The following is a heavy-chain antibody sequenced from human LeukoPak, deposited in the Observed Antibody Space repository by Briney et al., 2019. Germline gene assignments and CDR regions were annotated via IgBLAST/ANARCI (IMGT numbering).Heavy chain of an antibody. V-gene: IGHV4-59*01. CDR3: ARGRVSSSTWYSTYYYLFYMDF. D-gene: IGHD4-11*01. J-gene: IGHJ6*03. CDR1: DGSITMYY. CDR2: VDHTGST. Sequence: SETLSLTCTVSDGSITMYYWTWIRQPPGKGLEWIGYVDHTGSTKFNPSLNGRVSISRDTSNNFFSLRLRSVTAADTAVYFCARGRVSSSTWYSTYYYLFYMDFWGKGTTVTVSS.